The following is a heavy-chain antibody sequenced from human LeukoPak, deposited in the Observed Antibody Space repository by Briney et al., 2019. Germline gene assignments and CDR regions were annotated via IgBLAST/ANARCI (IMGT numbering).Heavy chain of an antibody. V-gene: IGHV3-48*01. D-gene: IGHD1-26*01. CDR1: GFTLSAYS. Sequence: GGSLRLSCSPSGFTLSAYSMNWVRQAPGKGLEWVAFIDTTSRTMYYAGSVKGRFSISRDNAKNSLFLQMNSLRVEDTAVYYCVRDRVGGSLDYWGRGTLVTVST. CDR3: VRDRVGGSLDY. CDR2: IDTTSRTM. J-gene: IGHJ4*02.